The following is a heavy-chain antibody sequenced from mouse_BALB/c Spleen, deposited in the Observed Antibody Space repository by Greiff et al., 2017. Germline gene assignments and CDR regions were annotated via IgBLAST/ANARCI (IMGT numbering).Heavy chain of an antibody. Sequence: LVESGGGLVKPGGSLKLSCAASGFTFSSYAMSWVRQTPEKRLEWVASISSGGSTYYPDSVKGRFTISRDNARNILYLQMSSLRSEDTAMYYCARVPDGYYAWFAYWGQGTLVTVSA. CDR2: ISSGGST. D-gene: IGHD2-3*01. J-gene: IGHJ3*01. CDR1: GFTFSSYA. V-gene: IGHV5-6-5*01. CDR3: ARVPDGYYAWFAY.